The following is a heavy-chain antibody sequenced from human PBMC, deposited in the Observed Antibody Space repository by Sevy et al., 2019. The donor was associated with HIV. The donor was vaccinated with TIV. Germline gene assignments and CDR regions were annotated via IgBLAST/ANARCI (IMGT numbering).Heavy chain of an antibody. D-gene: IGHD3-10*01. V-gene: IGHV1-8*01. Sequence: ASLKVSCKASGYTFTSYDINWVRQATGQGLEWMGWMNPNSGNTGYAQKFQGRVTMTRNTSISTAYMELSSLRSEDTAVYYCARVPRLLWFGEPKRYYGMDVWGQGTTVTVSS. CDR1: GYTFTSYD. CDR3: ARVPRLLWFGEPKRYYGMDV. J-gene: IGHJ6*02. CDR2: MNPNSGNT.